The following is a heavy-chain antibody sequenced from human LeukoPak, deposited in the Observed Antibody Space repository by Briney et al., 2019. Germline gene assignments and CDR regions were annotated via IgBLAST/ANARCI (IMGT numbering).Heavy chain of an antibody. CDR3: ARDSGSSGWYDY. V-gene: IGHV4-39*02. CDR1: GDSVSSSSSY. J-gene: IGHJ4*02. Sequence: SETLSLTCTVSGDSVSSSSSYWGWIRQPPGKGLEWIGSIYYSGSTYYNPSLKSRVTISVDTFTNQFSLKLNSVTAADTAVYYCARDSGSSGWYDYWGQGTLVTVSS. CDR2: IYYSGST. D-gene: IGHD6-19*01.